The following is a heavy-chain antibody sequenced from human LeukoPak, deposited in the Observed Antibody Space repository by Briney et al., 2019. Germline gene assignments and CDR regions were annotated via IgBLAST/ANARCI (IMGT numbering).Heavy chain of an antibody. D-gene: IGHD7-27*01. CDR3: ATLWGGLGDI. CDR1: GYTFTSYG. CDR2: ISGYNVNT. Sequence: ASVKVSCKASGYTFTSYGISWVRQVPGQGLEWMGWISGYNVNTNYVQKLQGRVTMTTDTSTSTAYMDLRSLRSDDTAVYYCATLWGGLGDIWGQGTEVTVSS. J-gene: IGHJ3*02. V-gene: IGHV1-18*01.